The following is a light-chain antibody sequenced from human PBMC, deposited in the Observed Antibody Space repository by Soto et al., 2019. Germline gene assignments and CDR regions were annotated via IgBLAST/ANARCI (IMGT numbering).Light chain of an antibody. CDR3: QKYNSAPYT. V-gene: IGKV1-27*01. CDR2: AAS. J-gene: IGKJ2*01. Sequence: DIRMTQSPSSLCASVGDRVTITCRASQAINNYLAWYQQEPGKAPKLLIYAASTLQSGVPSRFSGGGSGTDVTLTISSLQPEDVATYYCQKYNSAPYTFGQGTKLEI. CDR1: QAINNY.